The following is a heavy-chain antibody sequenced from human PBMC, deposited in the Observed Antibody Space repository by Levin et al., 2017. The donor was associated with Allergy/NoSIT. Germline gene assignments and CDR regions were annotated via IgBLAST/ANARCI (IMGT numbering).Heavy chain of an antibody. CDR3: TTGAVSNDAFDI. Sequence: PGGSLRLSCAASGFTFSKAWMSWVRQAPGKGLEWVGRITSKTDGGTADYVAPVKGRFTISRDDSKNTLYLQMNSLKTEDTAVYYCTTGAVSNDAFDIWGQGTMVTVSS. CDR2: ITSKTDGGTA. V-gene: IGHV3-15*01. D-gene: IGHD2-8*01. J-gene: IGHJ3*02. CDR1: GFTFSKAW.